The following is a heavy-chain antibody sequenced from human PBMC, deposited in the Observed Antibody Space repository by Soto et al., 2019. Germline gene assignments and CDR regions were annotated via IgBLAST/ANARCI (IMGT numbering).Heavy chain of an antibody. D-gene: IGHD3-16*01. Sequence: QVQLVQSGAEVKKTGSSVKVSCKTSGGTFSTFGISWVRQAPGQGLEWMGGIIPFFGTAEYSQKFEDTITITADESTNTVYMDLRILTSEDTAIYYCARTAPMDAGDKYYYDFWGQGALVTVSS. CDR1: GGTFSTFG. CDR3: ARTAPMDAGDKYYYDF. J-gene: IGHJ4*02. CDR2: IIPFFGTA. V-gene: IGHV1-69*01.